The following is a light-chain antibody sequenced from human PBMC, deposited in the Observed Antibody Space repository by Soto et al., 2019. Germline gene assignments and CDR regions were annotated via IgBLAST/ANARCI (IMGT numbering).Light chain of an antibody. CDR3: PQYNNWPPWT. CDR1: QSVSSN. V-gene: IGKV3-15*01. CDR2: GAS. Sequence: EIVMTQSPATLSVSPGERATLSCRASQSVSSNLAWYQQKPGQAPRLLIYGASTRATGIPARFSGSGSGTEFTLTISSLKSEDFALYYWPQYNNWPPWTFGQGTKVEIK. J-gene: IGKJ1*01.